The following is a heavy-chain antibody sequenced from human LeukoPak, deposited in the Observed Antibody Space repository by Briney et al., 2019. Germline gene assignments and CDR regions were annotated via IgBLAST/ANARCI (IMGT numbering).Heavy chain of an antibody. J-gene: IGHJ3*02. CDR2: IYSGGST. V-gene: IGHV3-53*01. CDR3: ASLAARPVYAFDI. CDR1: GFTVSSNY. D-gene: IGHD6-6*01. Sequence: GGSLRLSCAASGFTVSSNYMSWVRQAPGKGLGWVSVIYSGGSTYYADSVKGRFTISRDNSKNTLYLQMNSLRAEDTAVYYCASLAARPVYAFDIWGQGTMVTVSS.